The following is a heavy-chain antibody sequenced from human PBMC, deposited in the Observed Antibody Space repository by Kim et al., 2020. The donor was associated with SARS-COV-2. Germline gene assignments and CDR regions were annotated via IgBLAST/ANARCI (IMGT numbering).Heavy chain of an antibody. V-gene: IGHV4-59*08. CDR1: GVSISDYY. J-gene: IGHJ4*02. D-gene: IGHD3-10*01. Sequence: SETLSLTCAVSGVSISDYYWSWIRQPPGKGLEWIGYINYSGETKYNPSLKSRVTISVDTSEKHLSLKVTSVTAADMAVYYCARQVTGSGSLLSLYWGQGTLVTVSS. CDR3: ARQVTGSGSLLSLY. CDR2: INYSGET.